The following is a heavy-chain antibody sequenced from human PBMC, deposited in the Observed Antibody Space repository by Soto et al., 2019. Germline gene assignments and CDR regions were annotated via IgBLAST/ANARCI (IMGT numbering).Heavy chain of an antibody. J-gene: IGHJ4*02. Sequence: EVQLVESGGGLVQPGGSLRLSCAASGFTVGSSYMAWVRQAPGKGLEWVSVIFNDGSPHYADSVKGRFTISRDNAKNTMYFQMNTLRAEDTAVYSCARWDTTVAALDYWGQGTLVAVSS. V-gene: IGHV3-66*01. CDR2: IFNDGSP. D-gene: IGHD6-6*01. CDR3: ARWDTTVAALDY. CDR1: GFTVGSSY.